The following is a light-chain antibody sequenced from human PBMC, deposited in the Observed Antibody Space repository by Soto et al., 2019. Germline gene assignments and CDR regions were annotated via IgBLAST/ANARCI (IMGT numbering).Light chain of an antibody. CDR2: EGS. CDR1: SSDVGTYRL. V-gene: IGLV2-23*01. Sequence: QSVLTQPASVSGSAGQSITISCTGNSSDVGTYRLVSWYLQYPGKVHKLMIYEGSKRPAGDFNRFSGSTSGNTASLTIPAFQTEDEADYYCCSYAGSSMVFGGGTKVTVL. CDR3: CSYAGSSMV. J-gene: IGLJ2*01.